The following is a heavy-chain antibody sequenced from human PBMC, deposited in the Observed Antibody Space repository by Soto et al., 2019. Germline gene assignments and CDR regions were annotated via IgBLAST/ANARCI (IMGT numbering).Heavy chain of an antibody. V-gene: IGHV3-33*01. D-gene: IGHD5-18*01. CDR3: AREALVDTAMDTTGVDAFDI. J-gene: IGHJ3*02. CDR2: IWYDGSNK. CDR1: GFTFSSYG. Sequence: QVQLVESGVGVVQPGRSLRLSCAASGFTFSSYGMHWVRQAPGKGLVRVAVIWYDGSNKYYADSVKGRFTISRDNSKDTMYLQMISMRAEDTAVYYCAREALVDTAMDTTGVDAFDIWGQGTMVAVAS.